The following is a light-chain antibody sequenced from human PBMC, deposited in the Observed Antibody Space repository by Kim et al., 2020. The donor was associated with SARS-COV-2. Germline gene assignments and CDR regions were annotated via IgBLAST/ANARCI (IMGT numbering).Light chain of an antibody. CDR2: RDD. Sequence: VSQEQTAQITCSGEKLKQKCARWYKQKPAQSPVAVIYRDDNRPSEAPERFSGSKSGNTATLTISETQPMDEADYYCQAWDNSAGLFGGGTQLTVL. CDR1: KLKQKC. CDR3: QAWDNSAGL. V-gene: IGLV3-1*01. J-gene: IGLJ7*01.